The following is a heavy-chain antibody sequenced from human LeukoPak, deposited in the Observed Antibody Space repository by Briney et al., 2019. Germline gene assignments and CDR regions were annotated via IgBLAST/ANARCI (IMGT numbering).Heavy chain of an antibody. J-gene: IGHJ4*02. CDR1: GFTFSSYA. CDR2: ISYDGSNK. Sequence: GGSLRLSCAASGFTFSSYAMHWVRQAPGKGLEWVAVISYDGSNKYYADSVKGRFTISRDNSKNTLYLQMNSLRAEDTAVYYCARGEGIAAAGLDYWGQGTLVTVSS. V-gene: IGHV3-30*04. CDR3: ARGEGIAAAGLDY. D-gene: IGHD6-13*01.